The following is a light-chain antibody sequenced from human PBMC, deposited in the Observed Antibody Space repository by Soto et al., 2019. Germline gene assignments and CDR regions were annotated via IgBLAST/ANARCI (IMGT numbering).Light chain of an antibody. CDR3: AAWDDSLSGVV. V-gene: IGLV1-47*01. Sequence: QSMLTQPPSASGTPGQRVTISCSGSSSNIGSNYVYWYQQLPGTAPKLLIYRNNQRPSGVPDRFSGSKSGTSASLAISGLRSEDEADYYCAAWDDSLSGVVFGGGTKLIVL. CDR2: RNN. CDR1: SSNIGSNY. J-gene: IGLJ2*01.